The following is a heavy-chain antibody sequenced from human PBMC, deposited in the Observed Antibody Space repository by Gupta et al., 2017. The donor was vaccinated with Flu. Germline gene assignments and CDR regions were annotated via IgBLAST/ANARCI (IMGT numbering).Heavy chain of an antibody. CDR1: GFTFSRYG. V-gene: IGHV3-33*06. J-gene: IGHJ3*02. CDR3: VKESDGLDI. Sequence: QGHLVEYGGGVVQPGRSLRLSCAASGFTFSRYGMHWVRQAPGKGLEWVAVIWYDSSNEYYADSVKGRFTISRDNSQDTLYLQMNTLRVEDTAVYYCVKESDGLDIWGQGTVVTVS. CDR2: IWYDSSNE. D-gene: IGHD2-8*01.